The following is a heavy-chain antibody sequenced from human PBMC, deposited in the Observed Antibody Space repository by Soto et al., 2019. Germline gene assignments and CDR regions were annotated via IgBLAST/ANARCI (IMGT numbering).Heavy chain of an antibody. V-gene: IGHV4-30-4*01. J-gene: IGHJ6*01. Sequence: SETLSLTCTVSGGSISSGDYYWSWIRQPPGKGLEWIGYIYYSGSTYYNPSLKSRVTISVDTSKNQFSLKLSSVTAADTAVYYCARDVSVAARQTVVDYYDGMDV. CDR3: ARDVSVAARQTVVDYYDGMDV. CDR1: GGSISSGDYY. CDR2: IYYSGST. D-gene: IGHD6-6*01.